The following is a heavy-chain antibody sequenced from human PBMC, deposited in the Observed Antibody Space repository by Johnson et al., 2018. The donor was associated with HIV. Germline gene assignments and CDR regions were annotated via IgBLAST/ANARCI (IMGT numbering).Heavy chain of an antibody. CDR1: GFTFSSYG. D-gene: IGHD3-3*01. Sequence: QVQLVESGGGVVQPGRSLRLSCAASGFTFSSYGMHWVRQAPGKGLAWVAFIRYDGSNKDYADSVKGRFTISRDNSKNPLYLQMNSLRAEDTAVYYCAREREIFGVVTEDAFDIWGQGTMVTVSS. CDR3: AREREIFGVVTEDAFDI. V-gene: IGHV3-33*01. CDR2: IRYDGSNK. J-gene: IGHJ3*02.